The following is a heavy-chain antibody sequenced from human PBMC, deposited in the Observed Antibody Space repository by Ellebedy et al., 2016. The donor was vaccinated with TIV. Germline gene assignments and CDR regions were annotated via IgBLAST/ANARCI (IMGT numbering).Heavy chain of an antibody. CDR2: IGSKGYGGTT. D-gene: IGHD1-7*01. J-gene: IGHJ6*02. CDR3: TREAANWNYPYYYYNGMDV. Sequence: GESLTISXTASGFTFGDFAISWVRQAPGKGLEWVGFIGSKGYGGTTQYAASVKGRFTISRDDSKSIAYLQMNSLKTEDTALYYCTREAANWNYPYYYYNGMDVWGQGTTVTVSS. CDR1: GFTFGDFA. V-gene: IGHV3-49*04.